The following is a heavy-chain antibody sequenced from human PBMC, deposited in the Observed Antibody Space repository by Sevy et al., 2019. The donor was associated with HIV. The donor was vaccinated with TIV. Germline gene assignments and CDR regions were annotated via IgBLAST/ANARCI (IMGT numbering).Heavy chain of an antibody. CDR1: GYMFTDFY. V-gene: IGHV1-2*02. J-gene: IGHJ6*02. CDR2: INPDNGDT. Sequence: ASVKVSCKSTGYMFTDFYINWVRLAPGQGLEWVGWINPDNGDTDYGQKFQRRVTMTRDTSLSSAYMELSSLRSDDTAIYYCARNLAIFGVQNGLDVWGQGTSVTVSS. CDR3: ARNLAIFGVQNGLDV. D-gene: IGHD3-3*01.